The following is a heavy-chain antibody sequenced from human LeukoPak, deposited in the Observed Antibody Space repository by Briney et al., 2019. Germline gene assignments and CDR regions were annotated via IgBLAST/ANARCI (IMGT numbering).Heavy chain of an antibody. Sequence: SETLSLTCTVSGGSIGNNYWTWIRQPPGKGLEYIGYIYYTGATNYNPSLKSRVTISVDTSKSQFSLKLSSVTAADTAVYFCAKYGNSGWVIDNWGQGALVTVSS. V-gene: IGHV4-59*08. CDR3: AKYGNSGWVIDN. D-gene: IGHD6-19*01. J-gene: IGHJ4*02. CDR1: GGSIGNNY. CDR2: IYYTGAT.